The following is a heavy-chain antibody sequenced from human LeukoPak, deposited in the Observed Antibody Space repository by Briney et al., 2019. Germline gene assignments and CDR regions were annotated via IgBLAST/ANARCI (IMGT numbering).Heavy chain of an antibody. CDR3: ARGLFLSGYLDAFDI. J-gene: IGHJ3*02. CDR2: IYNDGRT. D-gene: IGHD3-22*01. V-gene: IGHV3-53*01. CDR1: GFTFSNYA. Sequence: GGSLRLSCAASGFTFSNYAMHWVRQAPGKGLEWVSLIYNDGRTYYADSVKGRCTISRDNLKNVLYLQMNSLKVEDAALYYCARGLFLSGYLDAFDIWGQGTVVTVSS.